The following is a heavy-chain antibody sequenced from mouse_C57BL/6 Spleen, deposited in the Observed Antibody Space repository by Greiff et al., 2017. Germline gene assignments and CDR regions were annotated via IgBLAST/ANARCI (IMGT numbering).Heavy chain of an antibody. CDR3: ARWDYGSSYPFAY. D-gene: IGHD1-1*01. CDR2: IDPSTGGT. CDR1: GYSFTDYY. Sequence: EVQLQQSGPELVKPGASVKISCKASGYSFTDYYMNWVKQSPEKSLEWIGEIDPSTGGTTYNQKFKAKATLTVDKSSSTAYMQLKSLTSEDSAVYYCARWDYGSSYPFAYWGQGTLVTVSA. V-gene: IGHV1-42*01. J-gene: IGHJ3*01.